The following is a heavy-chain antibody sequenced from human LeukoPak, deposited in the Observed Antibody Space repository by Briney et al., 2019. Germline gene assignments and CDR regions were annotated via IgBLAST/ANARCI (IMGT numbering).Heavy chain of an antibody. V-gene: IGHV3-23*01. Sequence: MHWVRXAPGKGLEWVSAISGSGGSTYYADSVKGRFTISRDDSKNTLYLQMNTLRAEDTAVYYCAKDYPLDYWGQGALVTVSS. CDR2: ISGSGGST. CDR3: AKDYPLDY. J-gene: IGHJ4*02.